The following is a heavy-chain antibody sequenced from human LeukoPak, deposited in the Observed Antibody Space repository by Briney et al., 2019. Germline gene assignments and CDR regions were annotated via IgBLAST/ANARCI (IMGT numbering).Heavy chain of an antibody. CDR2: FIPIFVTA. Sequence: ASVKFSCRASGGTFSSYAISWVRQAPGQGLEWMGGFIPIFVTANYAQKFQGRVTITADESTSTGYIELSSLRSEDTAVYYCARDMGAAAGIYYYHGMDVWGQGTTVTVSS. D-gene: IGHD6-13*01. CDR1: GGTFSSYA. J-gene: IGHJ6*02. CDR3: ARDMGAAAGIYYYHGMDV. V-gene: IGHV1-69*13.